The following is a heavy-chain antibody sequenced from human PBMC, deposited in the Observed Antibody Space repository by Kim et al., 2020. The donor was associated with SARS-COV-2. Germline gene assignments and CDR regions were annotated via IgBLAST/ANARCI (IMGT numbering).Heavy chain of an antibody. CDR2: VYPGDSQT. CDR1: AYAFSNYY. Sequence: GESLKISCQASAYAFSNYYIAWVRQVPGKGLEWMGIVYPGDSQTIYNPSFEGQVTVSADKSIYTAYLQWGSLKASDTAIYYCARHAEAGFTTTQYYFNYWGQGTLVTVSS. D-gene: IGHD3-22*01. J-gene: IGHJ4*02. V-gene: IGHV5-51*01. CDR3: ARHAEAGFTTTQYYFNY.